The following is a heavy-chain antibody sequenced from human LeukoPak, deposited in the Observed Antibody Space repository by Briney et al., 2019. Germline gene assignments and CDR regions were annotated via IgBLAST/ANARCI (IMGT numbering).Heavy chain of an antibody. CDR2: IYHSGST. V-gene: IGHV4-38-2*02. CDR1: GYSISSGYY. CDR3: ARFPQQLTLYYYYYMDV. Sequence: SETLSLTCTVSGYSISSGYYWGWIRQPPGKGLEWIGSIYHSGSTNYNPSLKSRVTISVDTSKNQFSLKLSSVTAADTAVYYCARFPQQLTLYYYYYMDVWGKGTTVTVSS. D-gene: IGHD6-13*01. J-gene: IGHJ6*03.